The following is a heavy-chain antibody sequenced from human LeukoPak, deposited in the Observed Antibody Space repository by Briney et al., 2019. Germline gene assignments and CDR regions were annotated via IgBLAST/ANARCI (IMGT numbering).Heavy chain of an antibody. J-gene: IGHJ4*02. D-gene: IGHD2-8*02. Sequence: GGSLRLSCAASGFTFSSFAMTWVRQAPGKGLEWVSGFDGNGPNTYYADSVKGRWTISRDNSRNTLYLEMNSLRPEDAAIYYCAKPRTTGLGWAQFDYWGQGSLVTVSS. V-gene: IGHV3-23*01. CDR2: FDGNGPNT. CDR3: AKPRTTGLGWAQFDY. CDR1: GFTFSSFA.